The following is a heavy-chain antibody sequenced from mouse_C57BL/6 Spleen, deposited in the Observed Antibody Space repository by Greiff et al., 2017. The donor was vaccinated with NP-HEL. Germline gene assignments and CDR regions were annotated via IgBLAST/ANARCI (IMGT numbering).Heavy chain of an antibody. CDR3: ARRLLRY. CDR1: GFTFSDYY. D-gene: IGHD1-1*01. CDR2: ISNGGGST. V-gene: IGHV5-12*01. J-gene: IGHJ4*01. Sequence: DVQLVESGGGLVQPGGSLKLSCAASGFTFSDYYMYWVRQTPEKRLEWVAYISNGGGSTYYPDTVKGRFTISRDNAKNTLYLQMSRLKSEDTAMYYCARRLLRYWGQGTSVTVSS.